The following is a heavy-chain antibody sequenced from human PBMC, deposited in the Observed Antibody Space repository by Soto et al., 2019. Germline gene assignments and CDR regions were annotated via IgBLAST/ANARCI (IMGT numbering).Heavy chain of an antibody. Sequence: ASETLSLTCTVSGGSISSYYWSWIRQPPGKGLEWIGYIYYSGSTNYNPSLKSRVTISVDTSKNQFSLKLSSVTAADTAVYYCARDIGSGWYRGYFDYWGQGTLVTVSS. V-gene: IGHV4-59*01. CDR2: IYYSGST. CDR1: GGSISSYY. D-gene: IGHD6-19*01. J-gene: IGHJ4*02. CDR3: ARDIGSGWYRGYFDY.